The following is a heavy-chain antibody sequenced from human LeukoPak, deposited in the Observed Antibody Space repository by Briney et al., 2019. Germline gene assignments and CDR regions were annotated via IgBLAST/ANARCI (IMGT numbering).Heavy chain of an antibody. J-gene: IGHJ2*01. CDR2: IYYSGST. CDR1: GGSISNYY. V-gene: IGHV4-39*01. D-gene: IGHD1-1*01. Sequence: PSETLSLTRTVSGGSISNYYWGWIRQPPGKGLEWIGSIYYSGSTYYNPSLKSRVTISVDTSKNQFSLKLSSVTAADTAVYYCAVESGWYFDLWGRGTLVTVSS. CDR3: AVESGWYFDL.